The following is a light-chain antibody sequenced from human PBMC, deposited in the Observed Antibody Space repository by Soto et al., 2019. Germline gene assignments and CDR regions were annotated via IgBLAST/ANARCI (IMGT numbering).Light chain of an antibody. CDR1: QNIGSW. Sequence: IQMTQSPSSVSASVGDRVTISCRASQNIGSWLAWYEQKPGKAPKLLIFGATTLQIGVPSRFRGGGSGTEFTLTITSLQAEDFASYYCQQTDTFPLAFGGGTNVDIK. J-gene: IGKJ4*01. CDR2: GAT. V-gene: IGKV1D-12*01. CDR3: QQTDTFPLA.